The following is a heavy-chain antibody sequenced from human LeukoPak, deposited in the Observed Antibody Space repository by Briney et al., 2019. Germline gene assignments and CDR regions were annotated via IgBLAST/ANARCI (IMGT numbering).Heavy chain of an antibody. J-gene: IGHJ6*03. CDR2: IYTSGST. Sequence: TSETLSLTCTVSGGSISSYYWSWIRQPAGKGLEWIGRIYTSGSTNYNPSLKSRVTMSVDTSKNQFSLKLSSVTAADTAVYYCAAGRGYSYGTPPSTYYYMDVWGKGTTVTISS. CDR1: GGSISSYY. V-gene: IGHV4-4*07. CDR3: AAGRGYSYGTPPSTYYYMDV. D-gene: IGHD5-18*01.